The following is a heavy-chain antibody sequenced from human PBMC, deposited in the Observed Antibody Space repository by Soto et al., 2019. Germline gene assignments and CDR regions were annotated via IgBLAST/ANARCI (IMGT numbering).Heavy chain of an antibody. CDR1: GGSISSGGYY. CDR3: ARGVLAVAGVDY. J-gene: IGHJ4*02. V-gene: IGHV4-31*03. D-gene: IGHD6-19*01. Sequence: SETLSLTCTVSGGSISSGGYYWSWIRQHPGKGLEWIGYIYYSGSTYYNPSLKSRVTISVDTSKNQFSLKLSSVTAADTAVYYCARGVLAVAGVDYWGQGTLVTVSS. CDR2: IYYSGST.